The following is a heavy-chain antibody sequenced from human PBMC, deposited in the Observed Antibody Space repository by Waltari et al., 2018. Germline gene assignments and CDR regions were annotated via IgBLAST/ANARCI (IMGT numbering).Heavy chain of an antibody. J-gene: IGHJ6*02. D-gene: IGHD4-4*01. Sequence: QLQLQESGPGLVKTSETLSLTCTVSGGSISSSSYYWGWIRQPPGKGLEWIGSIYYSGSTYYNPSLKSRVTISVDTSKNQFSLKLSSVTAADTAVYYCARGNSNSLYYYYGMDVWGQGTTVTVSS. CDR3: ARGNSNSLYYYYGMDV. CDR1: GGSISSSSYY. V-gene: IGHV4-39*07. CDR2: IYYSGST.